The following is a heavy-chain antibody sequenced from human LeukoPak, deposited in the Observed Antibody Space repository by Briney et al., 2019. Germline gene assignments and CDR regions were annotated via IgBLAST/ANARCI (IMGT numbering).Heavy chain of an antibody. CDR3: AKGDRALYYGFSSFDY. CDR1: GFTFSSYA. D-gene: IGHD3-10*01. Sequence: PGGSLRLSCAASGFTFSSYAMHWVRQAPGKGLEWVAVISYDGSNTYYADSVKGRFTISRDNSKNTLYLRMSSLRAEDTAVYYCAKGDRALYYGFSSFDYWGQGTLVTVSS. CDR2: ISYDGSNT. V-gene: IGHV3-30*04. J-gene: IGHJ4*02.